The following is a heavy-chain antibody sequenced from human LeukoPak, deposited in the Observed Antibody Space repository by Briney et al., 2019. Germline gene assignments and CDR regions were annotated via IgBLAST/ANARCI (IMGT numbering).Heavy chain of an antibody. D-gene: IGHD3-3*01. CDR2: ISGSGGST. CDR3: ARAGWSGYYRTVEKFDY. V-gene: IGHV3-23*01. J-gene: IGHJ4*02. Sequence: PGGSLRLSCAASGFTFSSYAMSWVRQAPGKGLEWVSAISGSGGSTYYADSVKGRFTISRDNSKNTLYLQMNSLRAEDTAVYYCARAGWSGYYRTVEKFDYWGQGTLVTVSS. CDR1: GFTFSSYA.